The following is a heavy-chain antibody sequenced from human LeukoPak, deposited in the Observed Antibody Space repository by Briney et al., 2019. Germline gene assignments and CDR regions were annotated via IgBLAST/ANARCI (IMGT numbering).Heavy chain of an antibody. D-gene: IGHD6-13*01. CDR1: GGSFGGYY. Sequence: SETLSLTCAVYGGSFGGYYWSWIRQPPGKGLEWIGEINHSRSTNYNPSLKSRVTISADTSKNQFSLKLSSVTAADTAVYYCATKYSSSWYAYWGQGTLVTVSS. V-gene: IGHV4-34*01. CDR2: INHSRST. CDR3: ATKYSSSWYAY. J-gene: IGHJ4*02.